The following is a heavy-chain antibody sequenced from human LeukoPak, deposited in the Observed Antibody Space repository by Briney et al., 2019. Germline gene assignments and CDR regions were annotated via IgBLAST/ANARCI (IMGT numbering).Heavy chain of an antibody. CDR1: GYSFNSYW. D-gene: IGHD3-10*01. V-gene: IGHV5-51*01. CDR2: IYPGDFDT. Sequence: GESLKTSCKGSGYSFNSYWIAWVRQMPGKGLEWMGIIYPGDFDTRYSPSFQGHVTISVDKSISTAYLQWSSLKASDTAMYFCAVPMVRGVYGKSYFDYWGQGTLVTVSS. J-gene: IGHJ4*02. CDR3: AVPMVRGVYGKSYFDY.